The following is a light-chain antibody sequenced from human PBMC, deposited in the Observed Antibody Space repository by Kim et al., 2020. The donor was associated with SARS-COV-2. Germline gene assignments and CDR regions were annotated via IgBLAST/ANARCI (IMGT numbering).Light chain of an antibody. CDR1: QSVSSN. CDR2: GAS. V-gene: IGKV3-15*01. J-gene: IGKJ4*01. Sequence: EIVMTQSPATLSVSPGERATLSCRASQSVSSNLAWYQQKPGQAPRLLIYGASTRATGIPARFSGSGSGTEFTLTISSLQSEDFAVYYCQQYNNRPQVTFGGGTKVDIK. CDR3: QQYNNRPQVT.